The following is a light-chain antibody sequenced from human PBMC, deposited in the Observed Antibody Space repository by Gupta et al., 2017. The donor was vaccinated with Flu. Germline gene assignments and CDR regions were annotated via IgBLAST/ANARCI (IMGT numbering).Light chain of an antibody. Sequence: GEGTTLSCRASQTVGTDLAWYQQKPGQAPRLLINDASKRATGIPARFSGSGSGTDFTLTITSLEPEDIAVYYCQQRATWPLTFGGGTKVEIK. CDR1: QTVGTD. CDR2: DAS. CDR3: QQRATWPLT. V-gene: IGKV3-11*01. J-gene: IGKJ4*01.